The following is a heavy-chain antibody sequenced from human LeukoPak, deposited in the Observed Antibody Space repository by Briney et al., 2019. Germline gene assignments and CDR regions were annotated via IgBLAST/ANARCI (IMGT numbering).Heavy chain of an antibody. CDR3: ARVRVEATSRAIDC. J-gene: IGHJ4*02. CDR2: ISGTSFYI. Sequence: GGSLRLSCEASGFTFCRYSMNWVRQAPGKGLEWVSSISGTSFYIYYADSVKGRFTISRDNAKDSLYLQMNRLGAKGTAVYTCARVRVEATSRAIDCWGEGALVTVSS. D-gene: IGHD5-12*01. CDR1: GFTFCRYS. V-gene: IGHV3-21*03.